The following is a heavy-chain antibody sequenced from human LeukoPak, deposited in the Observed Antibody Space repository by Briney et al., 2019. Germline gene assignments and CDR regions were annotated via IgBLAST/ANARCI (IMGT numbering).Heavy chain of an antibody. Sequence: PGGSQRLSCAASGFTFSSYSMNWVRQAPGKGLEWVSSISSSSSYIYYADSVKGRFTISRDNAKNSLYLQMNSLRAEDTAVYYCAVYCSGGSCRFDYWGQGTLVTVSS. CDR1: GFTFSSYS. J-gene: IGHJ4*02. V-gene: IGHV3-21*01. CDR3: AVYCSGGSCRFDY. CDR2: ISSSSSYI. D-gene: IGHD2-15*01.